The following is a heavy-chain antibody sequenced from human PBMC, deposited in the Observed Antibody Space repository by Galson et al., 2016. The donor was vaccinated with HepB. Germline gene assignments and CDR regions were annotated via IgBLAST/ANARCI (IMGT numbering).Heavy chain of an antibody. CDR2: VNPKSGNS. D-gene: IGHD3-10*01. CDR1: NYTFSTYD. V-gene: IGHV1-8*01. CDR3: ARGAAGSPYPSFGY. J-gene: IGHJ4*02. Sequence: SVKVSCKASNYTFSTYDINWVRQAPGQGLEWMGWVNPKSGNSGSAPQFQARVSMTRDNSVNTAYMELTFLKSEDTAVYFCARGAAGSPYPSFGYWGQGTLVTVSS.